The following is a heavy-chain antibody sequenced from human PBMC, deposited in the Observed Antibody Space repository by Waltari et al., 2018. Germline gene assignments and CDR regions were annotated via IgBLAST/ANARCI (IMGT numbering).Heavy chain of an antibody. J-gene: IGHJ6*02. V-gene: IGHV3-7*01. Sequence: EVQLVESGGGLVQPGGSLRLSCAASGFSLSNHWMNWVRQAPGKGLEGGATIKQDGSENFYVDSVKGRFTISRDTAKSSVFLQMNSLSAEDTAVYYCARDSGGMDVWGQGTTVTVSS. D-gene: IGHD1-26*01. CDR3: ARDSGGMDV. CDR2: IKQDGSEN. CDR1: GFSLSNHW.